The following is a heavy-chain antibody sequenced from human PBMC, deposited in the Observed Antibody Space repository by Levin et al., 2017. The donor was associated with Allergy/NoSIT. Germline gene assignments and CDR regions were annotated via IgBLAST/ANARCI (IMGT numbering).Heavy chain of an antibody. CDR3: AIDDYSDNSAPWGLFDY. D-gene: IGHD3-22*01. J-gene: IGHJ4*02. Sequence: GGSLRLSCAASGFTFSGYSMHWVRQAPGKGLEWVAVIWHDGSNKYYADSVKGRFSISRDNSMNTLYLQMNSLRAEDTALYYCAIDDYSDNSAPWGLFDYWGQGTRVTVSS. CDR2: IWHDGSNK. V-gene: IGHV3-33*01. CDR1: GFTFSGYS.